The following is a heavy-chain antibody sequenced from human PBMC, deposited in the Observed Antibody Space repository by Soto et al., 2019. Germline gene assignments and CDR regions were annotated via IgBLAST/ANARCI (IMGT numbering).Heavy chain of an antibody. D-gene: IGHD3-3*01. CDR1: GFTFTSSA. CDR3: ADDVSSGTHDAFDI. J-gene: IGHJ3*02. Sequence: SVKVSCKASGFTFTSSAMQWVRQARGQRLEWIGWIVVGSGNTNYAQKFQERVTITRNMSTSTAYMELSSLRSEDTAVYYCADDVSSGTHDAFDIWGKGTMVTASS. V-gene: IGHV1-58*02. CDR2: IVVGSGNT.